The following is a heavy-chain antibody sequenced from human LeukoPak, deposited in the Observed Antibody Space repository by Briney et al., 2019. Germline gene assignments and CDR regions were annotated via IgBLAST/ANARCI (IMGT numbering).Heavy chain of an antibody. CDR3: AKDLYYYDSSGYSA. J-gene: IGHJ5*02. CDR1: GFTFSSYG. V-gene: IGHV3-30*18. D-gene: IGHD3-22*01. Sequence: PGGSLRLSCAASGFTFSSYGMHWVRQAPGKGLEWVAVMSYDGSNKYYADSVKGRFTISRDNSKNTLYLQMNSLRAEDTAVYYCAKDLYYYDSSGYSAWGQGTLVTVSS. CDR2: MSYDGSNK.